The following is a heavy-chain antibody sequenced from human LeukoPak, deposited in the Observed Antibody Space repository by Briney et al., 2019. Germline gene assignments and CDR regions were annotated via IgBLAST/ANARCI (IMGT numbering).Heavy chain of an antibody. CDR3: ARDLEDTAMVTAFDY. CDR2: INHSGNT. J-gene: IGHJ4*02. CDR1: GGSFSGYY. Sequence: SETLSLTCAVYGGSFSGYYWSWIRQPPGKGLEWIGEINHSGNTNYNPSLKSRVTISVDTSKNQFSLKLSSVTAADTAVYYCARDLEDTAMVTAFDYWGQGTLVTVSS. V-gene: IGHV4-34*01. D-gene: IGHD5-18*01.